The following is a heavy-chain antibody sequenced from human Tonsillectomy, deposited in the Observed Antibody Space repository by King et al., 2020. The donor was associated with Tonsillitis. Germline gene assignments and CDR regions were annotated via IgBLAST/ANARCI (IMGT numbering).Heavy chain of an antibody. CDR1: GGSFSGYY. CDR3: ARGSNDNGFYLPTFWYFDL. Sequence: VQLPQWGAGLLKPSETLSLTCAVYGGSFSGYYWSWIRQPPGKGLEWIGEINHSGSTNYNPSLKSRVTISVDTSKHQVSLKLSSVTAADTAVYYCARGSNDNGFYLPTFWYFDLLGRGNLVTVSS. D-gene: IGHD4-17*01. J-gene: IGHJ2*01. CDR2: INHSGST. V-gene: IGHV4-34*01.